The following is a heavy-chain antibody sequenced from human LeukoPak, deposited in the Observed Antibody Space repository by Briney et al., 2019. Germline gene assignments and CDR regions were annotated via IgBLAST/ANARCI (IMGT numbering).Heavy chain of an antibody. D-gene: IGHD1-26*01. V-gene: IGHV3-53*03. J-gene: IGHJ3*02. CDR2: IYSGGST. Sequence: PGGSLSLSCAASGFTVSSDYMSWVRQPPGKGLEWVSVIYSGGSTNYADSVKGRFTISRDNSKNTLHLQMNSLRVEDTAVYYCARGQSYYEAFDIWGQGIMVTVSS. CDR3: ARGQSYYEAFDI. CDR1: GFTVSSDY.